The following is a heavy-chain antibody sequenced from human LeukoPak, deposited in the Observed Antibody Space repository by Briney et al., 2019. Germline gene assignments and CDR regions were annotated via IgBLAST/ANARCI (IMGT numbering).Heavy chain of an antibody. CDR1: GGSISGYY. CDR3: ANYHDYSNFQGAYYLDY. CDR2: IYYSGST. Sequence: SETLSLTCTVSGGSISGYYWSWIRQPPGKGLEWIGNIYYSGSTNYNPSLKSRDTISVDTSKNQFSLKLSSVTAADTPVYYCANYHDYSNFQGAYYLDYWGQGTLVTVSS. D-gene: IGHD4-11*01. V-gene: IGHV4-59*08. J-gene: IGHJ4*02.